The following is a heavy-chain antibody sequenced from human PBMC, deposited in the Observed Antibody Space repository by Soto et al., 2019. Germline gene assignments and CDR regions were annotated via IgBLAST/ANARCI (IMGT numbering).Heavy chain of an antibody. CDR3: AYSSTPLDY. J-gene: IGHJ4*02. CDR1: GFTFSSYA. Sequence: EVQLLESGGGLVQPGGSLRLSCAASGFTFSSYAMSWVRQAPGKGLEWVSAISGSGGSTYYADSVKGRFTISRDNYKHTLSLQMNSLRAEDTAVYYCAYSSTPLDYWGQGTLVTGSS. V-gene: IGHV3-23*01. CDR2: ISGSGGST. D-gene: IGHD6-13*01.